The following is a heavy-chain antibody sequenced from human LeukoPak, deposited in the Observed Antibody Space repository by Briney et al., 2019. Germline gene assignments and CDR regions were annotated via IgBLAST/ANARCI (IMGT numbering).Heavy chain of an antibody. CDR2: ISGGST. CDR1: GFTVSSNE. CDR3: AREEYGSGSYHDAFDI. J-gene: IGHJ3*02. Sequence: GGSLRLSCAASGFTVSSNEMSWVRQAPGKGLEWVSSISGGSTYYADSVKGRFTISRDNSKNTLYLQMNSLRAEDTAVYYCAREEYGSGSYHDAFDIWGQGTMVTVSS. D-gene: IGHD3-10*01. V-gene: IGHV3-38-3*01.